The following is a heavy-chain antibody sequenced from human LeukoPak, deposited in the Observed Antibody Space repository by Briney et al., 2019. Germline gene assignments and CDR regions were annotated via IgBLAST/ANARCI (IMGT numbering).Heavy chain of an antibody. Sequence: GASVKVSRKASGYTFTSYGISWVRQAPGQGLEWMGWISAYNGNTNYAQKLQGRVTMTTDRSTSTAYMELRSLRSDDTAVYYSARDWITTHRVFDYWGQGTLVTVSS. CDR1: GYTFTSYG. J-gene: IGHJ4*02. CDR3: ARDWITTHRVFDY. V-gene: IGHV1-18*01. D-gene: IGHD3-16*01. CDR2: ISAYNGNT.